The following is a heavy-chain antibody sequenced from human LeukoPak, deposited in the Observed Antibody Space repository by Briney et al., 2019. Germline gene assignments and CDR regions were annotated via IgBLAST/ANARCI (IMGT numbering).Heavy chain of an antibody. CDR3: ARAYSERYGLGYYYMDV. D-gene: IGHD1-26*01. J-gene: IGHJ6*03. CDR2: ISRSSSYI. CDR1: GFTFSSYS. V-gene: IGHV3-21*01. Sequence: GGSLRLSCAASGFTFSSYSMNWVRQAPGKGLEWVSSISRSSSYIYYADSVKGRFTISRDNAKKSLYLQMNSLRVEDTAVYYCARAYSERYGLGYYYMDVWGKGTTVTVSS.